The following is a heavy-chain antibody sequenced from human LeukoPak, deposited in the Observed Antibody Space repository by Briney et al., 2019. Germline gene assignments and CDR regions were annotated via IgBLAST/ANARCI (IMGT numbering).Heavy chain of an antibody. Sequence: GGSLRLSCAASGFTFSTYVMTWVRQAPGKGLEWISVISDSGDSTYYADSVKGRFTISRDNAKNSLYLQMNSLRAEDTAVYYCARDKIEGPTKLDYWGQGILVTVSS. CDR3: ARDKIEGPTKLDY. CDR1: GFTFSTYV. V-gene: IGHV3-23*01. J-gene: IGHJ4*02. CDR2: ISDSGDST. D-gene: IGHD1-1*01.